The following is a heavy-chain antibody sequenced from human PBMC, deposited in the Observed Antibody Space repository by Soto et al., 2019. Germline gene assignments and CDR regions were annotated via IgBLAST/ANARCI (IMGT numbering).Heavy chain of an antibody. V-gene: IGHV3-74*01. CDR2: INSDGSST. Sequence: GGSLRLSCAASGFTFSSYWMHWVRQAPGKGLVWVSRINSDGSSTSYADSVKGRFTISRDNAKNTLYLQMNSLRAEDTAVYYCARNSNYAMVSYYGMDVWGQGTTVTVSS. CDR3: ARNSNYAMVSYYGMDV. CDR1: GFTFSSYW. J-gene: IGHJ6*02. D-gene: IGHD4-4*01.